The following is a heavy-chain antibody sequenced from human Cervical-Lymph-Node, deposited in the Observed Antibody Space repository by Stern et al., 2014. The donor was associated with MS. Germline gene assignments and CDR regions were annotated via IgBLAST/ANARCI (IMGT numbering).Heavy chain of an antibody. Sequence: QLQLQESGPGLVKPSQTLSLTCAVTGGSISIAEYYWSWIRQSPGKGLEWIGYIHNSGTTYYNPFLNNRVNSSVDTSKNQFSLKLRSVTAADTAVYYCSRDADGYSLVFGYWGRGPLVTVSS. CDR2: IHNSGTT. CDR3: SRDADGYSLVFGY. D-gene: IGHD5-24*01. CDR1: GGSISIAEYY. V-gene: IGHV4-30-4*01. J-gene: IGHJ4*02.